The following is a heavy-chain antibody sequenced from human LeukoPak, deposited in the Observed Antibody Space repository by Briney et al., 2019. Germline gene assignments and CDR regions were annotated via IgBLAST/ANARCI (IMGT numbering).Heavy chain of an antibody. CDR3: AKDAPGDYGDYQIPFFDY. CDR1: GFTFSSYA. D-gene: IGHD4-17*01. J-gene: IGHJ4*02. Sequence: GGSLRLSSAASGFTFSSYAMSWVRQAPGKGLELVSAISGSGGSTYYADSVKGRFTISRDNSKNTLYLQMNSLRAEDTAVYYCAKDAPGDYGDYQIPFFDYWGQGTLVTVSS. CDR2: ISGSGGST. V-gene: IGHV3-23*01.